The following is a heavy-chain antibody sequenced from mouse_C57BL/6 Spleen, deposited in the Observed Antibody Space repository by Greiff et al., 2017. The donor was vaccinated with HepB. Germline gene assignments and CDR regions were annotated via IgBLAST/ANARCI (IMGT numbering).Heavy chain of an antibody. D-gene: IGHD3-1*01. CDR2: INYDGSST. J-gene: IGHJ4*01. V-gene: IGHV5-16*01. Sequence: EVKLMESEGGLVQPGSSMKLSCTASGFTFSDYYMAWVRQVPEKGLEWVANINYDGSSTYYLDSLKSRFIISRENAKNILYLQMSSLKSEDTATYYCARDRGHYYAMDYWGQGTSVTVSS. CDR1: GFTFSDYY. CDR3: ARDRGHYYAMDY.